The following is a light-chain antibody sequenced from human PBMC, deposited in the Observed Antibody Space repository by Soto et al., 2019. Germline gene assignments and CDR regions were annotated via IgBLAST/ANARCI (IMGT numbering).Light chain of an antibody. CDR1: SSNIGAGYD. J-gene: IGLJ2*01. CDR2: GNS. V-gene: IGLV1-40*01. CDR3: QSYDSSLSGSVV. Sequence: QSVLTQPPSVSVAPGQRVTISCTGSSSNIGAGYDVHWYQQLPGTAPKLLIYGNSNRPSGVPDRFSGSKSGTSASLAITGLQAEDEADYYGQSYDSSLSGSVVFGGGTKLTVL.